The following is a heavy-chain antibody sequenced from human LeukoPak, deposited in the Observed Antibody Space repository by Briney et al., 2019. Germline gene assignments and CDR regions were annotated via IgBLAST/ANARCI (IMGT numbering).Heavy chain of an antibody. CDR3: ARGKRGVYYYYGMDV. CDR2: ISGSGEST. V-gene: IGHV3-23*01. Sequence: GGSLRLSCAASGFTFTTFAMNWVRQAPGKGPEWVSGISGSGESTYYADSVKGRFTISRDNSKNTVFLQMNSLRAADTAAYSCARGKRGVYYYYGMDVWGQGTTVTVSS. CDR1: GFTFTTFA. D-gene: IGHD3-10*01. J-gene: IGHJ6*02.